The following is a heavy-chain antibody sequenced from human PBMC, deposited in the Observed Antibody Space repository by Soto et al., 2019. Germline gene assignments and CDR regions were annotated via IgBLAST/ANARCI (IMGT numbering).Heavy chain of an antibody. CDR3: AKGLRTTIYDAFDI. V-gene: IGHV3-30*18. CDR2: ISYDGSNE. D-gene: IGHD3-10*01. Sequence: QVQLMESGGGVVQPGRSLRLSCAVSGFTFSGYAMHWVRQAPGKGLEWVAVISYDGSNEYYADAVKDRFTISRDNSQNTLYLQMNSLRAEDTALYYCAKGLRTTIYDAFDIWGQGTMVIVSS. CDR1: GFTFSGYA. J-gene: IGHJ3*02.